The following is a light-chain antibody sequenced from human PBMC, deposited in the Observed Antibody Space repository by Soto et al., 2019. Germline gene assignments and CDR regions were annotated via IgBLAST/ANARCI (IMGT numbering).Light chain of an antibody. CDR2: AAS. Sequence: AIRMTQSPSSFSASTGDRVTITCRASQGISSYLAWYQQEPGKAPKLLIHAASTLQSGVPSRFSGSGSGTDFTLTISCLQSEDFATYYCQQYDSYSWTFDQGTKVDI. V-gene: IGKV1-8*01. J-gene: IGKJ1*01. CDR3: QQYDSYSWT. CDR1: QGISSY.